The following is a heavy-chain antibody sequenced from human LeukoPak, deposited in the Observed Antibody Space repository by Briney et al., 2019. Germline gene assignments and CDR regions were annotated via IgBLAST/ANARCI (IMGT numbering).Heavy chain of an antibody. V-gene: IGHV3-23*01. D-gene: IGHD6-13*01. CDR3: AKSPSYSSSWASDY. CDR2: ISGSGGST. CDR1: GFTFSSYA. J-gene: IGHJ4*02. Sequence: PGGSLRLSCAASGFTFSSYAMSWVRQAPGKGLEWVPAISGSGGSTYYADSVKGRFTISRDNSKNTLYLQMNSLRAEDTAVYYCAKSPSYSSSWASDYWGQGTLVTVSS.